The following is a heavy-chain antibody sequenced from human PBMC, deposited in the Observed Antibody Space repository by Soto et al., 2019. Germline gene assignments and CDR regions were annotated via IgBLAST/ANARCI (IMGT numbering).Heavy chain of an antibody. D-gene: IGHD6-19*01. CDR1: GFTFSSYA. CDR3: ARDKAPYSSVWHNRHFDY. V-gene: IGHV3-30-3*01. J-gene: IGHJ4*02. Sequence: QVQLVESGGGVVQPGRSLRLSCAASGFTFSSYAMHWVRQAPGKGLEWVAVISYDGSNKYYADSVKGRFTISRDNSKNTVYVQMNRLRAEDTAVYYCARDKAPYSSVWHNRHFDYWGQGTLVTVSS. CDR2: ISYDGSNK.